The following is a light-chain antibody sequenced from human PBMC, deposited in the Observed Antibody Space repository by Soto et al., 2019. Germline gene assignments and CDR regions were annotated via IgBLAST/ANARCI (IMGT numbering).Light chain of an antibody. CDR2: GAS. J-gene: IGKJ1*01. CDR1: QSVTSY. Sequence: EIVMTQLPATLSVSPGERATLSCRASQSVTSYLAWYQHKPGQAPRLLIYGASTRAAGISARFSASGSGTEFTLTISSLQSEDFAVYYCQQYDNWPRTFGQGTKVEIK. CDR3: QQYDNWPRT. V-gene: IGKV3-15*01.